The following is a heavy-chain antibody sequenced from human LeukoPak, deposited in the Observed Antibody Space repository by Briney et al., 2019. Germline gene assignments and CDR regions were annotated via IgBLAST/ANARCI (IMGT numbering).Heavy chain of an antibody. CDR2: IYYSGST. D-gene: IGHD5-18*01. V-gene: IGHV4-39*07. CDR1: GGSISSSSYY. CDR3: ARLTHFNTAMVYNYFDY. J-gene: IGHJ4*02. Sequence: SETLSLTCTVSGGSISSSSYYWGWIRQSPGKGLEWIGSIYYSGSTYYNPSLKSRVTISVDTSKNQFSLKLNSVTAADTAVYYCARLTHFNTAMVYNYFDYWGQGTLVTVSS.